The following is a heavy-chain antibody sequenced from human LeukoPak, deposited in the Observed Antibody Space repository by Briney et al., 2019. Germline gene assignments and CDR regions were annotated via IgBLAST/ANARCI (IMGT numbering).Heavy chain of an antibody. Sequence: GGSLRLSCAASGFTFSSYAMSWVRQAPGKGLEWVSGINWNSGTIGYADSVKGRFTISRDNAKNSLYLQMNSLRADDMAFYYCARDRFRYCSGAYCSHFEFWGQGTLVSVSS. CDR2: INWNSGTI. J-gene: IGHJ4*02. D-gene: IGHD2-15*01. V-gene: IGHV3-9*03. CDR1: GFTFSSYA. CDR3: ARDRFRYCSGAYCSHFEF.